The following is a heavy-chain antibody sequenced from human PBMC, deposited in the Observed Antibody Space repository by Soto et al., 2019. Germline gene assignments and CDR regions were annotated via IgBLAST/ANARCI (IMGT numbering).Heavy chain of an antibody. CDR1: GGTFSSYA. J-gene: IGHJ6*02. V-gene: IGHV1-69*12. Sequence: QVQLVQSGAEVKKPGSSVKVSCKASGGTFSSYAISWVRQAPGQGLEWMGGVIPIFGTADYAQKFQGRVTITAAESPSTAYMELRSLRSEDTAVYYCAGPPELTRIYYYYGMDVWGQGTTVTVSS. CDR3: AGPPELTRIYYYYGMDV. D-gene: IGHD1-7*01. CDR2: VIPIFGTA.